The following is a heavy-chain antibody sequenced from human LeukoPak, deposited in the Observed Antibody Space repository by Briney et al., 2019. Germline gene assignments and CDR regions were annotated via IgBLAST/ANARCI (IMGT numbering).Heavy chain of an antibody. J-gene: IGHJ3*01. CDR2: ISYDGGNK. Sequence: GGPLRLSCAASGFSFSSYGMHWVRQAPGKGLEWVAVISYDGGNKFYADSVKGRFTISRDNSKNTLYLQMNSLRAEDTGVYYCAKLGYSSGWYDFQVDAFDFWGEGTMVTVSS. CDR3: AKLGYSSGWYDFQVDAFDF. CDR1: GFSFSSYG. D-gene: IGHD6-19*01. V-gene: IGHV3-30*18.